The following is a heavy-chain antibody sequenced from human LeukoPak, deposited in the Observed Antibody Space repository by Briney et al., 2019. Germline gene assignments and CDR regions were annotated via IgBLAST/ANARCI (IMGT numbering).Heavy chain of an antibody. CDR3: TILAVASDLDY. Sequence: GGSLRLSCAVSGFPFSTYGMHWVRQAPGKGREWGGIIWYDGSDKYYGDSVKGRFTISRDNSKNTLYLQMNSLRAEDTAVYYCTILAVASDLDYWGQGTLVTVSS. V-gene: IGHV3-33*01. J-gene: IGHJ4*02. CDR1: GFPFSTYG. CDR2: IWYDGSDK. D-gene: IGHD6-19*01.